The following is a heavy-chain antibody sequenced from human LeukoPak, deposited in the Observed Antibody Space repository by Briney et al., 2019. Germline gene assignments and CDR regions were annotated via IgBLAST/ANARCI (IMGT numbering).Heavy chain of an antibody. CDR2: IYDSGST. Sequence: SQTLSLTCTVSGGSISSYYWSWIRQPPGKGLEWIGNIYDSGSTIYNPSLTSRVTISVDTSKNQFSLKLNSVTAADTAVYYCAREKRWPNWFDPWGQGTLVTVSS. CDR3: AREKRWPNWFDP. D-gene: IGHD6-19*01. CDR1: GGSISSYY. J-gene: IGHJ5*02. V-gene: IGHV4-59*01.